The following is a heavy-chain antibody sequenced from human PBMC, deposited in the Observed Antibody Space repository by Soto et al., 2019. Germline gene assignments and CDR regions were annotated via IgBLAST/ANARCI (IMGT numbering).Heavy chain of an antibody. CDR2: NYPTGTT. Sequence: SESMSLTCTVCGASVSTVYYYWSWIRQPPGGGMEWIGNNYPTGTTNYNPAIKSRVIISVDTSKMQFSLILTSVTAVDTVLYFCARVHFRFCESWSGIYYCYGMDVWGQGTALTVSS. J-gene: IGHJ6*02. CDR3: ARVHFRFCESWSGIYYCYGMDV. CDR1: GASVSTVYYY. V-gene: IGHV4-61*01. D-gene: IGHD3-3*01.